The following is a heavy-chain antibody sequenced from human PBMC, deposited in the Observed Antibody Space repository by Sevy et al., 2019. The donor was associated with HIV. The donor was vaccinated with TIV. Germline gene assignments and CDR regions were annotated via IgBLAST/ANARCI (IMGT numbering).Heavy chain of an antibody. J-gene: IGHJ5*02. V-gene: IGHV4-30-4*01. Sequence: SETLSLTCTVSGGSISSGNYYWHWIRQPPGKGLEWIGYISYTGNTYYNPSLKSPVTISVDTSNNQFSLRLTSVTAADTAVYYCAREATEYTSSSVGIDPWGQGTPVTVSS. CDR2: ISYTGNT. CDR3: AREATEYTSSSVGIDP. CDR1: GGSISSGNYY. D-gene: IGHD6-6*01.